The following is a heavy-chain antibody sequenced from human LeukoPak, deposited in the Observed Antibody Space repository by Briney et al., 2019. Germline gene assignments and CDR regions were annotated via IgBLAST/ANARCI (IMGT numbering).Heavy chain of an antibody. V-gene: IGHV3-64*01. Sequence: GGSLRLSCAGSGFTFSRYGMHWVRQAPGKGLEYVSAISSDGGSTYYANSVKGRFTISRDNSKNTLYLQMGSLRAEDMAVYYCASRYCSSTSCNQFDYWGQGTLVTVSS. CDR3: ASRYCSSTSCNQFDY. D-gene: IGHD2-2*01. CDR1: GFTFSRYG. CDR2: ISSDGGST. J-gene: IGHJ4*02.